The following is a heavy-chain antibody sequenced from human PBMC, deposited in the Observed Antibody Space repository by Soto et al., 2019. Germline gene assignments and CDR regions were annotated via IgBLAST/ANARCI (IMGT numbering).Heavy chain of an antibody. V-gene: IGHV3-23*01. CDR3: ANKAEKNFDWMCYADS. J-gene: IGHJ4*02. CDR1: GIIFRNYA. CDR2: ISGSGDST. D-gene: IGHD3-9*01. Sequence: PVGSLRLSCATSGIIFRNYAMGWVRQAPGKGLEWVSAISGSGDSTYYADSVKGRFTISRDNSKNTLYLQMNSLRVEDTAIFYCANKAEKNFDWMCYADSCGQRTLVTVSS.